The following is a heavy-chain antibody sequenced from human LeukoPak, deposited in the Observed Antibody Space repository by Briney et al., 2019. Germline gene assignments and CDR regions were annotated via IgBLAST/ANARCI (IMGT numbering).Heavy chain of an antibody. V-gene: IGHV1-2*04. CDR1: GYTFTGYY. CDR2: INPNSGGT. J-gene: IGHJ6*02. D-gene: IGHD1-26*01. CDR3: ARVRIVGATQHYYYYGMDV. Sequence: WASVKVSCKASGYTFTGYYMHWVRQAPGQGLEWMGWINPNSGGTDYAQKFQGWVTMTRDTSISTAYVELSRLRSDDTAVYYCARVRIVGATQHYYYYGMDVWGQGTTVTVSS.